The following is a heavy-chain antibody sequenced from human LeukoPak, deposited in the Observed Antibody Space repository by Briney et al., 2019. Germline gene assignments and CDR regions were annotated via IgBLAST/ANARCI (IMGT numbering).Heavy chain of an antibody. D-gene: IGHD3-3*01. Sequence: PSEILSLTCAVYGGSFSGYYWSWIRQPPGKGLEWIGEINHSGSTNYNPSLESRVTISVDTSKNQFSLKLSSVTAADTAVYYCARGGRAIFGVVIIRRGWFDPWGQGTLVTVSS. J-gene: IGHJ5*02. V-gene: IGHV4-34*01. CDR1: GGSFSGYY. CDR2: INHSGST. CDR3: ARGGRAIFGVVIIRRGWFDP.